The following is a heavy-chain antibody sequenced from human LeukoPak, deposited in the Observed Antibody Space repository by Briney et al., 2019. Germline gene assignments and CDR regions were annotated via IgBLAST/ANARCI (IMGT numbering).Heavy chain of an antibody. CDR1: GGSFSGYY. CDR2: INHSGST. Sequence: SETLSLTCAVYGGSFSGYYWSWIRQPPGKGLEWIGEINHSGSTNYNPSLKSRVTISVDTSKNQFSLKLSSVTAADTAVYYCARHVAATRSFDYWGQGTLVTVSS. V-gene: IGHV4-34*01. J-gene: IGHJ4*02. CDR3: ARHVAATRSFDY. D-gene: IGHD2-15*01.